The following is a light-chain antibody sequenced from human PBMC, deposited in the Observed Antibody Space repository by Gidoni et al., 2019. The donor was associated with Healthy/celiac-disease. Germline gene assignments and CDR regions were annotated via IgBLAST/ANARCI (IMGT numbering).Light chain of an antibody. J-gene: IGLJ1*01. V-gene: IGLV3-1*01. CDR1: KLGDKY. CDR2: QDS. CDR3: QAWDSSTGV. Sequence: SYALTQPPSVSVSPGQTASITCSGDKLGDKYARWYQQKPGQSPVLVIYQDSKRPSGIPERFSGSNSGNTATLTISGTQAMDEADYYCQAWDSSTGVFGTGTKVTVL.